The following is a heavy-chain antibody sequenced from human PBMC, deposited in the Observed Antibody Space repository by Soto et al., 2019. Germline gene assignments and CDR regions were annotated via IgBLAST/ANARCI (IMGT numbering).Heavy chain of an antibody. CDR2: ISAYNGNT. CDR3: GREGGRGGYCSGGSCYRGYYGMDV. D-gene: IGHD2-15*01. CDR1: GYTFTSYG. Sequence: QVQLVQSGAEVKKPGASVKVSCKASGYTFTSYGISWVRQAPGQGLEWMGWISAYNGNTNYAQKLQGRVTMTTDTPASPASMELGSLRSDDTAGYYRGREGGRGGYCSGGSCYRGYYGMDVWGQGTTVTVSS. J-gene: IGHJ6*02. V-gene: IGHV1-18*01.